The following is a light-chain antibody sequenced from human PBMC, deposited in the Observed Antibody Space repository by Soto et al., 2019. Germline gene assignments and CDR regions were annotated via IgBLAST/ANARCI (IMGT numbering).Light chain of an antibody. Sequence: EILLTQSPATLSLSPGEGATLSCRASQSVSNNLAWYQQKPGQAPRLLLYGSSNRATGVPARFSGSGSGTEFTLTISSLEPEDFAVYYCHQRSNWPPFTFGPGTKVDIK. J-gene: IGKJ3*01. CDR3: HQRSNWPPFT. CDR1: QSVSNN. V-gene: IGKV3-11*01. CDR2: GSS.